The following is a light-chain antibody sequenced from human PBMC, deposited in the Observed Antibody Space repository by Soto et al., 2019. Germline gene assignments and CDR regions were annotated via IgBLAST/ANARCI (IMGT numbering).Light chain of an antibody. Sequence: QSVLTQPPSVSGAPGQRVTISCTGSSSNIGAGYDVHWYQQLPGTAPKLLIYGNNNRPSGVPDRFSGSKSATSDSLAITGLQAEDEADYYCQSYDSSLSGWVFGGGTKLPVL. CDR2: GNN. J-gene: IGLJ3*02. V-gene: IGLV1-40*01. CDR3: QSYDSSLSGWV. CDR1: SSNIGAGYD.